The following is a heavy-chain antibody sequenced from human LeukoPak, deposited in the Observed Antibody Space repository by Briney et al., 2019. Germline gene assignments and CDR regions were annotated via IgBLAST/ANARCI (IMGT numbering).Heavy chain of an antibody. J-gene: IGHJ6*03. CDR2: ISGSGGST. CDR3: ARRGVTVGAPPYMDV. D-gene: IGHD1-26*01. Sequence: PGGSLRLSCAASGFTFSSYAMRWVRQAPGKGLEWVSAISGSGGSTYYADSVKGRFTISRDNSKNTLYLQMNSLRVEDTALYYCARRGVTVGAPPYMDVWGKGTTVTDSS. CDR1: GFTFSSYA. V-gene: IGHV3-23*01.